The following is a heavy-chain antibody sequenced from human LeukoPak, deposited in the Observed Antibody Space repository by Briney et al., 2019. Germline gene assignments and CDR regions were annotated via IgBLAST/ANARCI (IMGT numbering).Heavy chain of an antibody. J-gene: IGHJ4*02. CDR1: GYTFTGYY. V-gene: IGHV1-2*02. Sequence: ASVKVSCKASGYTFTGYYMHWERQAPGQGLEWMGWINPNSGGTNYAQKFQGRVTMTRDTSISTAYMELSRLRSDDAAVYYCVISYYYARGYFDYWGQGTLVTVSS. CDR3: VISYYYARGYFDY. CDR2: INPNSGGT. D-gene: IGHD3-10*02.